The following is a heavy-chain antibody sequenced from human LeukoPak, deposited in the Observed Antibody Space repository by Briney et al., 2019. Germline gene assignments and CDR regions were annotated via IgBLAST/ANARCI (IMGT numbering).Heavy chain of an antibody. CDR3: ARFKGSNWFDP. V-gene: IGHV4-31*03. J-gene: IGHJ5*02. Sequence: SQTLSLTCTVSGGSISSGGYYWSWIRQHPGKGLEWIGYIYYSGSTNYNPSLKSRVTISVDTSKNQFSLKLSSVTDADTAVYYCARFKGSNWFDPWGQGTLVTVSS. CDR1: GGSISSGGYY. CDR2: IYYSGST. D-gene: IGHD3-10*01.